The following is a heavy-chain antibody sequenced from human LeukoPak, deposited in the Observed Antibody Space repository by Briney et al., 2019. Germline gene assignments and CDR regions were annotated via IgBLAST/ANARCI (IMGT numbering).Heavy chain of an antibody. Sequence: GGSLRLSCAASGFTFSSYSMTWVRQAPGKGLEWVSYITYSSSTIYYADSVKGRFTISRDNSKNTLYLQMNSLRAEDTAVYYCAKNNIWGQGTMVTVSS. CDR2: ITYSSSTI. CDR1: GFTFSSYS. CDR3: AKNNI. J-gene: IGHJ3*02. V-gene: IGHV3-48*01.